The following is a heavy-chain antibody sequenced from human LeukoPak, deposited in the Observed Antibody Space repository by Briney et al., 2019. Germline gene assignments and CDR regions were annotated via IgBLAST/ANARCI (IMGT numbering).Heavy chain of an antibody. V-gene: IGHV3-23*01. CDR1: GFTFSSSA. Sequence: GGSLRLSCVASGFTFSSSAMNWVRQAPGEGLQWVSAIGGRGGSTYYADSVKGRFTISRDNSKNTLYLQMNSLRAEDTAVYYCAKGTGYCSSTSCRNWFDPWGQGTLVTVSS. CDR3: AKGTGYCSSTSCRNWFDP. D-gene: IGHD2-2*01. J-gene: IGHJ5*02. CDR2: IGGRGGST.